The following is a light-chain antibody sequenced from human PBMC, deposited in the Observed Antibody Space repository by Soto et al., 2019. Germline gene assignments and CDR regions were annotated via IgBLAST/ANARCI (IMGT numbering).Light chain of an antibody. CDR2: WAS. CDR3: EEYISPPRYT. CDR1: QNLLYNSNNKHY. J-gene: IGKJ2*01. V-gene: IGKV4-1*01. Sequence: DIVMTQSPDSLAVSLGERATINCKSSQNLLYNSNNKHYLAWYQQRPGQPPKLLIYWASSRESGVPDRLGGSESASDFTLAITDLQAEDVAIYYDEEYISPPRYTVGQGTKLEIK.